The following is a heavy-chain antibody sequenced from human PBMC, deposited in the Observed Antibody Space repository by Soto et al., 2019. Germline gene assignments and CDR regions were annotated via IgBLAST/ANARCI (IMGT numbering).Heavy chain of an antibody. V-gene: IGHV4-39*01. CDR1: GGSITSSSYY. CDR3: ARQSYFCSGSYYNRPFDF. Sequence: SETLSLTCTVSGGSITSSSYYWGWIRQPPGKGLEWIGSIYYSGNTYYNLSLKSRVTTSVDTAKNQFSLKLSSVTAADTAVYYCARQSYFCSGSYYNRPFDFWGQGTLVTVSS. CDR2: IYYSGNT. J-gene: IGHJ4*02. D-gene: IGHD3-10*01.